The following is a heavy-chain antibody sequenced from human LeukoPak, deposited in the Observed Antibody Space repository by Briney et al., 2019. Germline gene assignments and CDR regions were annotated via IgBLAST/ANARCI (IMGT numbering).Heavy chain of an antibody. D-gene: IGHD6-19*01. Sequence: SETLSLTCAVYGGSFSGYYWSWIRQPPGKGLEWIGEINHSGSTNYNPSLKSRVTISVDTSKNQFSLKLSSVTAADTAVYYCARGQSDGSGWYEDYWGQGTLITVSS. CDR2: INHSGST. CDR1: GGSFSGYY. J-gene: IGHJ4*02. V-gene: IGHV4-34*01. CDR3: ARGQSDGSGWYEDY.